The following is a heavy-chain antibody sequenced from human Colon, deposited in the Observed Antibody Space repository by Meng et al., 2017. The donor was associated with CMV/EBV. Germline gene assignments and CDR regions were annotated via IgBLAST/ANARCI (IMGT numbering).Heavy chain of an antibody. CDR3: ARDSTALPLYYLDY. CDR1: GFTFDSYA. V-gene: IGHV3-30*04. J-gene: IGHJ4*02. CDR2: VSYHGTNK. Sequence: GESLKISCGASGFTFDSYAIHWVRQAPGKGLEWMAVVSYHGTNKNYADSVKGRFTISRDNSKNTVYLQMDSLRSEDTAVYYCARDSTALPLYYLDYWGQGTLVTVSS.